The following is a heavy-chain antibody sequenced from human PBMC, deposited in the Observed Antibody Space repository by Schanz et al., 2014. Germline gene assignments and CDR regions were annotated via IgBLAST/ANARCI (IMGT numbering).Heavy chain of an antibody. V-gene: IGHV3-15*01. D-gene: IGHD2-2*01. J-gene: IGHJ5*02. CDR1: GFTFSNSP. Sequence: VQLVESGGGVVQPGRSLRLSCAASGFTFSNSPLHWVRQAPGKGLEWVGRIRSKADGGTTDYAAPVKGRFTISRDDSKNTLFLQINSLKTEDTAVYYCTTVDCSSPSCPPWGQGTLVTVSS. CDR2: IRSKADGGTT. CDR3: TTVDCSSPSCPP.